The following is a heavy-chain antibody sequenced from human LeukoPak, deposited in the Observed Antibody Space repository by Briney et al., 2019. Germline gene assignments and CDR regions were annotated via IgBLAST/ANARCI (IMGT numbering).Heavy chain of an antibody. CDR1: GYTFTSYD. Sequence: ASVKVSCKASGYTFTSYDINWVRQATGQGLEWMGWINPNSGGTNYAQKFQGRVTMTRDTSISTAYMELSRLRSDDTAVYYCARDLILSPLKTGLLWGQGTLVTVSS. CDR3: ARDLILSPLKTGLL. V-gene: IGHV1-2*02. D-gene: IGHD7-27*01. J-gene: IGHJ4*02. CDR2: INPNSGGT.